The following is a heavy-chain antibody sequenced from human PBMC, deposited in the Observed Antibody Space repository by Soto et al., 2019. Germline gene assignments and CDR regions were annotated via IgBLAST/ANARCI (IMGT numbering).Heavy chain of an antibody. J-gene: IGHJ4*02. CDR1: GDSFSINSAA. CDR3: ARDLIAAAGTARLSFDY. Sequence: TLSLTCSISGDSFSINSAACNWIRQSPSRGLEWLGRTYYRSKWYNDYAVSVKSRITINPDTSKNQFSLQLNSVTPEDTAVYYCARDLIAAAGTARLSFDYWDQGTLVTVAS. V-gene: IGHV6-1*01. CDR2: TYYRSKWYN. D-gene: IGHD6-13*01.